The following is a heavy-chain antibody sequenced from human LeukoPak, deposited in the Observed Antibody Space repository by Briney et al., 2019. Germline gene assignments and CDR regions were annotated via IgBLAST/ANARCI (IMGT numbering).Heavy chain of an antibody. CDR3: ARSWELAYNWFDP. CDR2: IYYSGST. Sequence: KTSETLSLTCTVSGGSISSYYWSWIRQPPGKGLEWIGYIYYSGSTNYNPSLKSRVTISVDTSKNQFSLKLSSVTAADTAVYYCARSWELAYNWFDPWGQGTLVTVSS. J-gene: IGHJ5*02. D-gene: IGHD1-26*01. V-gene: IGHV4-59*01. CDR1: GGSISSYY.